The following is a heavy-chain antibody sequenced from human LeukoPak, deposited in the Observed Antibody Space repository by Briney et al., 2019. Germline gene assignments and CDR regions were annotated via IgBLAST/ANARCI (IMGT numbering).Heavy chain of an antibody. J-gene: IGHJ6*03. CDR1: SGSISTYY. Sequence: PSETLSLTCTVSSGSISTYYWSWIRQPPGKGLEWIGYIYYSGSTNYNPSLKSRVIISVDTSRNQFSLRLSSVTAADTAVYFRASGDALTGTTPLPYHYFYYMDVWGKGTTVTVSS. CDR3: ASGDALTGTTPLPYHYFYYMDV. D-gene: IGHD1-20*01. CDR2: IYYSGST. V-gene: IGHV4-59*01.